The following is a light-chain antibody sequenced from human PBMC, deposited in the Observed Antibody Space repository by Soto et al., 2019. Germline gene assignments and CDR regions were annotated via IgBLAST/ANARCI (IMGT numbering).Light chain of an antibody. J-gene: IGKJ1*01. CDR2: GAS. CDR3: RQYNNWWT. Sequence: EIVLTQSPGTLSLSPGERATLSCRASQSVSSSSYLAWYQQKPGQAPRLLIYGASSRATGIPDRFSGSGSATDFTLTISRLEPEDFAVYYCRQYNNWWTFGQGTKVEIK. V-gene: IGKV3-20*01. CDR1: QSVSSSSY.